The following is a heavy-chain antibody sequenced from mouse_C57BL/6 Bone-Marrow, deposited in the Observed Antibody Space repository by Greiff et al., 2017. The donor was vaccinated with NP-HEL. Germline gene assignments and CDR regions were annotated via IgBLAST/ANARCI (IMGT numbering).Heavy chain of an antibody. J-gene: IGHJ2*01. Sequence: EVQLVESGGDLVKPGGSLKLSCAASGFTFSSYGMSWVRQTPDKRLEWVATISSGGSYTYYPDSVTGRFTISRDNAKNTLYLQMSSLKSEDTAMYYCARRGIYYYGSSHFDYWGQGTTLTVSS. CDR2: ISSGGSYT. V-gene: IGHV5-6*01. CDR3: ARRGIYYYGSSHFDY. D-gene: IGHD1-1*01. CDR1: GFTFSSYG.